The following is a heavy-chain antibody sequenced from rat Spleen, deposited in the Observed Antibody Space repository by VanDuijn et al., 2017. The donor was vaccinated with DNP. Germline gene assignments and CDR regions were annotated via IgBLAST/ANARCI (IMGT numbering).Heavy chain of an antibody. D-gene: IGHD1-5*01. CDR3: ARDIGTTAMDA. CDR1: GFSLTGYS. J-gene: IGHJ4*01. CDR2: MWSDGDT. V-gene: IGHV2-32*01. Sequence: QVQLTESGPGLVQPSETLSLTCTVSGFSLTGYSVYWVRQPPGKGLEWMGVMWSDGDTSFNSALQSRLTISRDTSKSQVFLKMSSLRTEDTATYYCARDIGTTAMDAWGPGTSVTVSS.